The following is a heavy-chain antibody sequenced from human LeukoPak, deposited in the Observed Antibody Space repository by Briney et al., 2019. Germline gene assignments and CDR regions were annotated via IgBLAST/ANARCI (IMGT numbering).Heavy chain of an antibody. CDR2: INPSGGST. CDR3: ARVGDSYGYRRYYFDY. D-gene: IGHD5-18*01. V-gene: IGHV1-46*01. Sequence: ASVKVSCKASGYTFTSYYMHWVRQAPGQGLEWMGLINPSGGSTSYAQKFQGRVTMTRDTSTSTVYMELSSLRSEDTAVYYCARVGDSYGYRRYYFDYWGQGTLVTVSS. J-gene: IGHJ4*02. CDR1: GYTFTSYY.